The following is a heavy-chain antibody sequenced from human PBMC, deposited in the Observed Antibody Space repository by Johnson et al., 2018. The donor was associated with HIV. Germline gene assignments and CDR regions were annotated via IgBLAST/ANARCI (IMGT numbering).Heavy chain of an antibody. V-gene: IGHV3-30*08. J-gene: IGHJ3*01. CDR3: DASGYYYANMVDAFDV. D-gene: IGHD3-22*01. Sequence: KGRFTISRDNSKNSLYLQMNTLRAEDTAVYYYDASGYYYANMVDAFDVWGQGTVVTVSS.